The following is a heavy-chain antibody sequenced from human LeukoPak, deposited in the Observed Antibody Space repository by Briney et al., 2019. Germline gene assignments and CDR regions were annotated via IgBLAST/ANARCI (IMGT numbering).Heavy chain of an antibody. V-gene: IGHV5-51*01. CDR3: ARHQGSYYYDSSGYYLAHAFDI. CDR2: TYPGDSDT. J-gene: IGHJ3*02. Sequence: GESLKISCKGSGYSFTSYWIGWVRQMPGKGLEWMGITYPGDSDTRYSPSFQGQVTISADKSISTAYLQWSSLKASDTAMYYCARHQGSYYYDSSGYYLAHAFDIWGQGTMVTVSS. D-gene: IGHD3-22*01. CDR1: GYSFTSYW.